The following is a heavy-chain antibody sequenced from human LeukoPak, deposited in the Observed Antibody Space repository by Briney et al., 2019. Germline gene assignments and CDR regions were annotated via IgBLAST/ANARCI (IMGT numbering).Heavy chain of an antibody. Sequence: GRSLRLSCAASGFTFSSYGMHWVRQAPGKGLEWVAVISYDGSNKYYADSVKGRFTISRDNSKNTLYLQMNSLRAEDTAVYYCAKELAAAGTPLGYWGQGTLVTVSS. V-gene: IGHV3-30*18. D-gene: IGHD6-13*01. J-gene: IGHJ4*02. CDR3: AKELAAAGTPLGY. CDR2: ISYDGSNK. CDR1: GFTFSSYG.